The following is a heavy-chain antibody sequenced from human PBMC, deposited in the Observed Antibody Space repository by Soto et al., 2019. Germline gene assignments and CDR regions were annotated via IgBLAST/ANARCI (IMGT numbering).Heavy chain of an antibody. V-gene: IGHV3-33*01. CDR1: GFTFSSYG. CDR3: ARDMHSTYTIGDH. CDR2: IWYDGINK. Sequence: QVQLVQSGGGVVQPGMSLRLSCGAFGFTFSSYGMHWVRQAPGKGLEWVALIWYDGINKYYADSVKGRFTISRDNSKNTLYLEMNSLRVEDTAVYYCARDMHSTYTIGDHWGQGTLVTVSS. J-gene: IGHJ4*02. D-gene: IGHD3-16*01.